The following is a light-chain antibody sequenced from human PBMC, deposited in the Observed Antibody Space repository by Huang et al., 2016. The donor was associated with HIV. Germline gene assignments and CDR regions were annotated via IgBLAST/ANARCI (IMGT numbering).Light chain of an antibody. Sequence: DIVMTQSPLSLPVTPGEPASISCRSSQSLLHSNGYSYLDWYLQKPGQSPQLLIYLGSNRASGGPDRFSGSGSGTDFTLKISRVAAEDVGVYYCMQALQTPLTFGQGTKVEIK. J-gene: IGKJ1*01. CDR1: QSLLHSNGYSY. CDR2: LGS. CDR3: MQALQTPLT. V-gene: IGKV2-28*01.